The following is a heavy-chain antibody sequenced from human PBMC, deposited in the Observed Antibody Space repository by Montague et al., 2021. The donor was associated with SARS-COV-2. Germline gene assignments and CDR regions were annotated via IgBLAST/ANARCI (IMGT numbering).Heavy chain of an antibody. J-gene: IGHJ4*02. CDR2: INSDGSSP. V-gene: IGHV3-74*01. CDR1: GFTFSSYW. CDR3: ARDTVRDYGDSGDY. D-gene: IGHD4-17*01. Sequence: SLRLSCAASGFTFSSYWLHWVRQAPGKGLVWVSRINSDGSSPSYSYSXXGRFTISRDNAKNTLYLQMNSLRAEDTAVYYCARDTVRDYGDSGDYWGQGTLVTVSS.